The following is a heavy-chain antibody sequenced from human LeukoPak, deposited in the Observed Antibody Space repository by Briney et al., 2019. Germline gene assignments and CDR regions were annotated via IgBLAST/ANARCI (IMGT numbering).Heavy chain of an antibody. CDR1: GITFSNYA. J-gene: IGHJ4*02. Sequence: GGSLRLSCVASGITFSNYAVSWVRQAPEKGLDWVSVISGSAHKIRYADSVKGRFTISRDNSENIVCLQMNNLRAEDTAVYYCAGRVTGYSSGYVYWGQGILVTVSS. V-gene: IGHV3-23*01. D-gene: IGHD5-18*01. CDR3: AGRVTGYSSGYVY. CDR2: ISGSAHKI.